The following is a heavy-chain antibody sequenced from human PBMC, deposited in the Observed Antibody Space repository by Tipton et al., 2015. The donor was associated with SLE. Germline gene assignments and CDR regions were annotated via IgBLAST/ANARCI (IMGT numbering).Heavy chain of an antibody. Sequence: TLSLTCTVSGGSIRDYYWGWIRQSPGKGLEWIGHIYVSGTTNYNPSLKSRVLISLDTSKNQFSLNLRSVTAADTAVYYCASGAYDSGSHYLGGRFDPWGQGTPVTVSS. J-gene: IGHJ5*02. D-gene: IGHD3-10*01. CDR1: GGSIRDYY. V-gene: IGHV4-4*08. CDR3: ASGAYDSGSHYLGGRFDP. CDR2: IYVSGTT.